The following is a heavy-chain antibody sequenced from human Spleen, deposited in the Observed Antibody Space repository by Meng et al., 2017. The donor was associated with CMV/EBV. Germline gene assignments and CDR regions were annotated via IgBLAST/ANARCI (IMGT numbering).Heavy chain of an antibody. CDR2: ISHTSDYI. V-gene: IGHV3-21*01. CDR1: GFTFSSYT. CDR3: ARGYPNYYYGMDV. J-gene: IGHJ6*02. Sequence: GESLKISCAASGFTFSSYTMNWVRQAPGKGLEWVSSISHTSDYIYYADSVKGRFTISRDNAQSSLYLQMNSLRAEDTAVYYCARGYPNYYYGMDVWGQGTTVTVSS. D-gene: IGHD2-2*02.